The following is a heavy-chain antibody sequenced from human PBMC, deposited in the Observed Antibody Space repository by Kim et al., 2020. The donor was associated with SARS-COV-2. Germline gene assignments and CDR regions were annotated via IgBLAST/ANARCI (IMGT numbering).Heavy chain of an antibody. V-gene: IGHV3-43D*03. D-gene: IGHD1-20*01. CDR2: ISWDGGST. CDR3: AKDITGTRKGYYYYGMDV. CDR1: GFTFDDYA. Sequence: GGSLRLSCAASGFTFDDYAMHWVRQAPGKGLEWVSLISWDGGSTYYADSVKGRFTISRDNSKNSLYLQMNSLRAEDTALYYCAKDITGTRKGYYYYGMDVWGQGTTVTVSS. J-gene: IGHJ6*02.